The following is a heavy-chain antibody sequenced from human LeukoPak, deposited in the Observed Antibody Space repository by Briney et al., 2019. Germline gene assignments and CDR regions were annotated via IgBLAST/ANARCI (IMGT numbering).Heavy chain of an antibody. CDR3: ARGPSYRRSGWFDP. D-gene: IGHD1-26*01. V-gene: IGHV4-34*01. J-gene: IGHJ5*02. Sequence: SETLSLTCAVYGGSFSGYYWSWIRQPPGKGLEWIGEINHSGSTNYNPSLKSRVTISVDTSKNQFSLKLSSVTAADTAVYYCARGPSYRRSGWFDPWGQGTLVTVSS. CDR2: INHSGST. CDR1: GGSFSGYY.